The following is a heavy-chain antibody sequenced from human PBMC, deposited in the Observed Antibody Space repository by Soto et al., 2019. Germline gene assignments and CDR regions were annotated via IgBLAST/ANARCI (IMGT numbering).Heavy chain of an antibody. J-gene: IGHJ5*02. D-gene: IGHD6-6*01. CDR3: ARGAYSSSSFLSFDP. CDR2: INPEGGRT. V-gene: IGHV1-46*01. Sequence: ASVKVSCKASGYSFTRDYIHWVRQAPGQGREWMGRINPEGGRTTYAQNFNGRVTMTRDTSASTVYMELSSLKFEDTAMYYCARGAYSSSSFLSFDPWGQGTRVTVSS. CDR1: GYSFTRDY.